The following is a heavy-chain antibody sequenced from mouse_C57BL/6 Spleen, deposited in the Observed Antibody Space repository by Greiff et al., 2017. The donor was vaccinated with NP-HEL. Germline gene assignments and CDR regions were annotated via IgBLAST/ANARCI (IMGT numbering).Heavy chain of an antibody. Sequence: VQLQQSGAELVRPGASVTLSCKASGYTFTDYEMHWVKQPPVHGLEWIGAIDPETGGTAYNQKFKGKAILTADKSSSTAYMELRSLTSEDSAVYYCTRWATVGYFDYWGQGTTLTVSS. CDR1: GYTFTDYE. V-gene: IGHV1-15*01. CDR2: IDPETGGT. D-gene: IGHD1-1*01. J-gene: IGHJ2*01. CDR3: TRWATVGYFDY.